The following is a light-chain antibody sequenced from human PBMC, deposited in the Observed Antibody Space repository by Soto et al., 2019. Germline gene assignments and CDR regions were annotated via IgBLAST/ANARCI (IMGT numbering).Light chain of an antibody. J-gene: IGKJ4*01. Sequence: EVVLTQSPATLSLSPGERATLSCRASESIGNYLAWYQQKLGQAPKLLIYDASHRAIGIPGRFCGDGSGTDFTLTISSLEPEDFAVYYCQGRSDWPPRLTFGGGTKVEIK. V-gene: IGKV3-11*01. CDR1: ESIGNY. CDR3: QGRSDWPPRLT. CDR2: DAS.